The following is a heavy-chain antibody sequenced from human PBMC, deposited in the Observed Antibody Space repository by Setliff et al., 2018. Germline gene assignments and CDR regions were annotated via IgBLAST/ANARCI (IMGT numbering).Heavy chain of an antibody. CDR2: TIPIFGTT. J-gene: IGHJ6*03. D-gene: IGHD2-2*01. CDR1: GGTFSSYG. CDR3: VREGVGSRSSTDYRYYMDV. V-gene: IGHV1-69*05. Sequence: SVKVSCKASGGTFSSYGISWVRQAPGQGLEWMGGTIPIFGTTDYAQKCQGRVTIITDKSTSTAFMQLSSLRSEDTAVYYCVREGVGSRSSTDYRYYMDVWGKGTTVTVSS.